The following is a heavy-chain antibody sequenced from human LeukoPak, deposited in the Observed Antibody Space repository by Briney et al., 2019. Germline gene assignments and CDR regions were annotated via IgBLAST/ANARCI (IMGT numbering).Heavy chain of an antibody. V-gene: IGHV4-39*01. Sequence: SETLSLTCTVSGGSISSSSYYWGWIRQPPGKGLEWIGSVYYSGSTYYNPSLKSRVTISVDTSKNQFSLKLNSVTAADTAVYYCARHRSKWLQSSFDYWGQGTLVTVSS. CDR2: VYYSGST. CDR1: GGSISSSSYY. J-gene: IGHJ4*02. D-gene: IGHD5-24*01. CDR3: ARHRSKWLQSSFDY.